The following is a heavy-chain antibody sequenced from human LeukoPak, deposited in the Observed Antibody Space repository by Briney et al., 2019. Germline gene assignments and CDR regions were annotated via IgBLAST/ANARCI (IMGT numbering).Heavy chain of an antibody. CDR3: ARGPYLYQREMATNNWFDP. J-gene: IGHJ5*02. D-gene: IGHD5-24*01. V-gene: IGHV4-59*01. Sequence: NPSETLSLTCTVSGGSISSYYWSWLRQPPGKGLEWIGYIYYSGSTNYNPSLKSRVTISANTSKNQFSLKLSSVTAADTAVYYCARGPYLYQREMATNNWFDPWGQGTLVTVSS. CDR2: IYYSGST. CDR1: GGSISSYY.